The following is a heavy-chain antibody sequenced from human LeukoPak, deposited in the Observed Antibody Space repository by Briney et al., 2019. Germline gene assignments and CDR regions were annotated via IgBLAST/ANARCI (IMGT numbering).Heavy chain of an antibody. J-gene: IGHJ4*02. CDR1: GGSISSYY. V-gene: IGHV4-59*01. Sequence: SETLSLTCTVSGGSISSYYWSWIRQPPGKGLEWIGYIYYSVSTNYNPSLKSRVTISVDTSKNQFSLKLSSVTAADTAVYYCARVKGGSYQDYWGQGTLVTVSS. CDR3: ARVKGGSYQDY. CDR2: IYYSVST. D-gene: IGHD1-26*01.